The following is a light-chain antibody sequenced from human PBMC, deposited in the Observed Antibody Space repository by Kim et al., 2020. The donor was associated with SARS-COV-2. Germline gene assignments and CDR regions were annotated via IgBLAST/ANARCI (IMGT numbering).Light chain of an antibody. V-gene: IGLV1-47*01. CDR1: SSNIGSHS. CDR3: AAWDDSLSGLV. Sequence: ELTQLPSASGTPGQRVTISCSGSSSNIGSHSVHWYQQFPGTAPKLLIYSTTHRPSGVPDRLSGSKSGTSASLAISGLRSEDETDYYCAAWDDSLSGLVFGGGTKVTVL. J-gene: IGLJ2*01. CDR2: STT.